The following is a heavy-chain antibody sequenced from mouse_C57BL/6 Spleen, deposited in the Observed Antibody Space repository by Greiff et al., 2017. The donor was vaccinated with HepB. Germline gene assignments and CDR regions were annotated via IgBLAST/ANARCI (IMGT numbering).Heavy chain of an antibody. CDR3: ARQDWDAYYFDY. Sequence: VQLQQPGAELVKPGASVKLSCKASGYTFTSYWMHWVKQRPGQGLEWIGMIHPNSGSTNYNEKFKSKATLTVDKSSSTAYMQLSSLTSEDSAVYYCARQDWDAYYFDYWGQGTTLTVSS. CDR1: GYTFTSYW. D-gene: IGHD4-1*01. V-gene: IGHV1-64*01. J-gene: IGHJ2*01. CDR2: IHPNSGST.